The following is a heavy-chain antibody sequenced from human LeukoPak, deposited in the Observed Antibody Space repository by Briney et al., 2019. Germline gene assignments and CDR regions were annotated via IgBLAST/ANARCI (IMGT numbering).Heavy chain of an antibody. D-gene: IGHD3-22*01. CDR1: GFTFSSYT. CDR3: ARSIKYYYDSSGYGGGLDY. V-gene: IGHV3-21*01. Sequence: PGGSLRLSCAASGFTFSSYTMNWVRQAPGKGLEWVSSITTSSSYIYSADSVKGRFTISRDNAKNTLYLQMNSLRAEDTAVYYCARSIKYYYDSSGYGGGLDYWGQGTLVTVSS. CDR2: ITTSSSYI. J-gene: IGHJ4*02.